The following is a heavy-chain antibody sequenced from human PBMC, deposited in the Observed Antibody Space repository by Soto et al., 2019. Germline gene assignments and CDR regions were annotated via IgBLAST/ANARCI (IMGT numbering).Heavy chain of an antibody. CDR2: IIPIFGTA. CDR3: ARWVDTAMVYGMDV. Sequence: ASVKVSCKASGGTFSSYAISWVRQAPGQGLEWMGGIIPIFGTANYAQKFQGRVTITADESTSTAYMELNSLRAEDTAVYYCARWVDTAMVYGMDVWGQGTTVTVSS. V-gene: IGHV1-69*13. D-gene: IGHD5-18*01. J-gene: IGHJ6*02. CDR1: GGTFSSYA.